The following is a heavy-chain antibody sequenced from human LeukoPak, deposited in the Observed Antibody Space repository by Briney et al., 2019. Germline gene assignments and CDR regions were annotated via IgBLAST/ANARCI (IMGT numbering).Heavy chain of an antibody. J-gene: IGHJ4*02. CDR1: GFPFSSYE. CDR2: IDSGGTTI. Sequence: GGSLRLSCEGSGFPFSSYEMNWLRQAPGKGLEWVSHIDSGGTTIYYADSVKGRFTISRDNAKNSIYLQMDSLRVEDTAIYYCPRASVGDLLDYWGQGTPVTVSS. V-gene: IGHV3-48*03. D-gene: IGHD4-17*01. CDR3: PRASVGDLLDY.